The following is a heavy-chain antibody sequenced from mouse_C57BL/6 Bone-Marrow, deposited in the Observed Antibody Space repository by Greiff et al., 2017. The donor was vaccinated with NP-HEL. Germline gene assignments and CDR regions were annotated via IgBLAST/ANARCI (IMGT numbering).Heavy chain of an antibody. CDR2: INPNNGGT. D-gene: IGHD1-1*01. J-gene: IGHJ1*03. V-gene: IGHV1-18*01. CDR3: ARKGLTTVVAQGYFDV. CDR1: GYTFTDYN. Sequence: VQLQQSGPELVKPGASVKIPCKASGYTFTDYNMDWVKQSHGKSLEWIGDINPNNGGTIYNQKFKGKATLTVDKSSSTAYMELRSLTSEDTAVYYCARKGLTTVVAQGYFDVWGTGTTVTVSS.